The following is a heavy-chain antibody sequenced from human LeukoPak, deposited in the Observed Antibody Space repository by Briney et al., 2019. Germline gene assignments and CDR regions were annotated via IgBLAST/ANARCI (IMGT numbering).Heavy chain of an antibody. J-gene: IGHJ4*02. CDR3: ARGLSGYYDGAYYFDY. V-gene: IGHV1-8*01. CDR1: GYTFTSYD. CDR2: MNPNSGNT. D-gene: IGHD3-22*01. Sequence: ASVKVSCKASGYTFTSYDINWVRQATGQGLEWMGWMNPNSGNTGYAQKFQGRVTMTRNTSISTAYMELSSLRSEDTAVYYCARGLSGYYDGAYYFDYWGREPWSPSPQ.